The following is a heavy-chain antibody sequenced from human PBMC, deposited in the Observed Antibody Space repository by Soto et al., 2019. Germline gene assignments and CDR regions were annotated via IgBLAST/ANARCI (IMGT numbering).Heavy chain of an antibody. V-gene: IGHV1-46*03. CDR1: GYTFTSYY. Sequence: QVQLVQSGAEVKKPGASVKVSCKASGYTFTSYYMHWVRQAPGQGLEWMGIINPSGGSTSYAQKFQGRVTMTRDPSTSTVYMERSSLRSEDTAVYYCARVYPSDTRYGYVGNNWFDPWGQGTLVTVSS. D-gene: IGHD5-18*01. CDR3: ARVYPSDTRYGYVGNNWFDP. CDR2: INPSGGST. J-gene: IGHJ5*02.